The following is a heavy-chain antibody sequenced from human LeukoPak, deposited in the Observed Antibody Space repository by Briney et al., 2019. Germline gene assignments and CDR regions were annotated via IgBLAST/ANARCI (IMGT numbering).Heavy chain of an antibody. CDR3: AKDLAQPYDFWSGFLGTFDI. Sequence: PGGSLRLSCAASGFTFSSYSMNWVRQAPGKGLEWVSSISSSSSYIYYADSVKGRFTISRDNAKNSLYLQMNSLRVEDTAVYYCAKDLAQPYDFWSGFLGTFDIWGQGTMVTVSS. J-gene: IGHJ3*02. D-gene: IGHD3-3*01. CDR2: ISSSSSYI. CDR1: GFTFSSYS. V-gene: IGHV3-21*04.